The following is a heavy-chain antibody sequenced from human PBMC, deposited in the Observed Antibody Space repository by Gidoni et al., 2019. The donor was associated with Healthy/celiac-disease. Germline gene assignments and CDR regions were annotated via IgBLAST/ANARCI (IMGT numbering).Heavy chain of an antibody. D-gene: IGHD2-21*02. Sequence: EVQLLTSGRGLVHPWGSLRLSCSASVFPFSSYAMSWVRQAPGKGREWVLAISGSGGSTYYEDSVKGRFTISRDNSKNTLYLQMNSLRAEDTAVYYCAKDRELLRAVTDFDYWGQGTLVTVSS. CDR2: ISGSGGST. CDR3: AKDRELLRAVTDFDY. V-gene: IGHV3-23*01. J-gene: IGHJ4*02. CDR1: VFPFSSYA.